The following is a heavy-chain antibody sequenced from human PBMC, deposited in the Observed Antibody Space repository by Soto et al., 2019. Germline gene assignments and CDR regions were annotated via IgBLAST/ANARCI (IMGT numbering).Heavy chain of an antibody. Sequence: GGSLRLSXTGSGFTFSRYAMHWVRLAPGKGLEWVAVVSYDGSIENYADSVRGRFTISRDNSKNTVFLQMNSLRVEDTAVYYCAKDLYYYDFSLDDYWGQGTLVTVSS. CDR1: GFTFSRYA. D-gene: IGHD3-16*01. CDR3: AKDLYYYDFSLDDY. CDR2: VSYDGSIE. V-gene: IGHV3-30*04. J-gene: IGHJ4*02.